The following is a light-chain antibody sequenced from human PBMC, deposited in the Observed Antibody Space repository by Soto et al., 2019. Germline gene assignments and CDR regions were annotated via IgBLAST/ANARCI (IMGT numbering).Light chain of an antibody. CDR3: QQFSSYPLT. Sequence: IGLSQSPATVYLSHGDRATLSCRASQSVSSYLAWYQQKPGQAPRLLIYDASNRATGIPARFSGSGSGTDFTLTISSLEPEDFAVYYCQQFSSYPLTFGGRTKVAIK. V-gene: IGKV3-11*01. J-gene: IGKJ4*01. CDR1: QSVSSY. CDR2: DAS.